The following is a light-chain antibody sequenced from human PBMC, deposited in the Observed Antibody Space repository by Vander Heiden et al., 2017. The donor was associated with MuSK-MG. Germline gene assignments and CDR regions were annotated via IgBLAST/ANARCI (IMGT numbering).Light chain of an antibody. CDR3: CSYAGSYTRV. V-gene: IGLV2-11*01. J-gene: IGLJ3*02. CDR2: DVS. Sequence: QSALTQPRSVSGSPGQSVTISCTGTSSDVGGYNYVSWYQQHPGKAPKLMIHDVSKRPSGVPDRFSGSKSGNTASLTVSGIQAEDEADYYCCSYAGSYTRVFGGGTKVTVV. CDR1: SSDVGGYNY.